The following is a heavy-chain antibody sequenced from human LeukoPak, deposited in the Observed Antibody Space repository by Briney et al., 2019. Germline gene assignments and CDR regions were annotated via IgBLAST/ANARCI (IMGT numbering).Heavy chain of an antibody. CDR2: ITSDGSSA. CDR3: VRDYAVGESFDI. D-gene: IGHD3-16*01. CDR1: GFTFNNYW. Sequence: PGGSLRLSCAASGFTFNNYWMHWVRQAPGEGLVWVARITSDGSSASHADSVKGRFTISRDNAKNTLYLQMNSLRAEDTAVYYCVRDYAVGESFDIWGQGTLVTVSS. J-gene: IGHJ3*02. V-gene: IGHV3-74*01.